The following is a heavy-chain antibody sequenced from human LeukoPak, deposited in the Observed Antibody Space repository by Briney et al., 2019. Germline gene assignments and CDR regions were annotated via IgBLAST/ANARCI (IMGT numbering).Heavy chain of an antibody. D-gene: IGHD3-22*01. CDR3: ARVGDSSGYPLVGFVY. CDR1: GGSISSYY. CDR2: IYTSGST. V-gene: IGHV4-4*07. J-gene: IGHJ4*02. Sequence: PSETLSLTCTVSGGSISSYYWSWIRQPAGKGLEWIGRIYTSGSTDYNPSLKSRVTMSVDTSKNQFSLKLSSVTAADTAVYYCARVGDSSGYPLVGFVYWGQGTLVTVSS.